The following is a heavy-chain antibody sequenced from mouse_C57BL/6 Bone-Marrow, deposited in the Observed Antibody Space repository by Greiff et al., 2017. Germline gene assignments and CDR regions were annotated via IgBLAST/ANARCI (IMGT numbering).Heavy chain of an antibody. Sequence: EVKLMESGGGLVKPGGSLKLSCAASGFTFSSYAMSWVRQTPEKRLEWVATISDGGSYTYYPDNVQGRFTISRDNAKNNLYLQMSHLKSEDTAMYYCARVVYYYGSSFDYWGQGTTLTVSS. J-gene: IGHJ2*01. D-gene: IGHD1-1*01. CDR2: ISDGGSYT. V-gene: IGHV5-4*03. CDR1: GFTFSSYA. CDR3: ARVVYYYGSSFDY.